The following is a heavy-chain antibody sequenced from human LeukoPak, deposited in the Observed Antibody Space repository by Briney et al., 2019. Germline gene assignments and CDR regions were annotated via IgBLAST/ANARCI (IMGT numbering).Heavy chain of an antibody. Sequence: GGSLRLSCVVSGFTFSSFALSWVRQAPGKGLEWVSAISGSGGITYYADSVKGRFTISRDNSKNTLYLQMSSLRAEDTAVYYCAKDQSGFVNWFDPWGQGTLVTVSS. CDR2: ISGSGGIT. CDR3: AKDQSGFVNWFDP. J-gene: IGHJ5*02. CDR1: GFTFSSFA. D-gene: IGHD3-10*01. V-gene: IGHV3-23*01.